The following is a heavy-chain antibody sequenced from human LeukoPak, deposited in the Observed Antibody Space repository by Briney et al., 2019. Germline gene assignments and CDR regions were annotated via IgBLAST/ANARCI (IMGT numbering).Heavy chain of an antibody. V-gene: IGHV4-34*01. CDR3: ARGGESSGWSFDY. Sequence: SETLSLTCAVYGGSFSGYYWSWIRQPPGKGLEWIGEINHSGSTNYNPSLKSRVTISVDTSKNQFSLKLSSVTAADTAVYYCARGGESSGWSFDYWGQGTLVTVSS. J-gene: IGHJ4*02. D-gene: IGHD6-19*01. CDR1: GGSFSGYY. CDR2: INHSGST.